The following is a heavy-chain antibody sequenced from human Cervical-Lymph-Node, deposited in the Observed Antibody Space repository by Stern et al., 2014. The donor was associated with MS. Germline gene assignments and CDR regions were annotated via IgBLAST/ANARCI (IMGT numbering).Heavy chain of an antibody. J-gene: IGHJ4*02. CDR2: LIPIFGAA. V-gene: IGHV1-69*01. CDR1: GGALNNIA. Sequence: QVQLVQSGAEVKEPGSSVKVSCKASGGALNNIAINWVRQAPGQGLEWMGGLIPIFGAADYAEKFQGRVTITPGHSTNTAYMELSSLRSEDTAVYYCASFFYSGYDLGDFWGQGTLVSVSS. D-gene: IGHD5-12*01. CDR3: ASFFYSGYDLGDF.